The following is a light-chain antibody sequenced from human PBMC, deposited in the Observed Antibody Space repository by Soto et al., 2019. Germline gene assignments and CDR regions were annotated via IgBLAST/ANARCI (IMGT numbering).Light chain of an antibody. CDR3: QQYNNWPPGT. V-gene: IGKV3-15*01. CDR1: QSVSRN. J-gene: IGKJ1*01. CDR2: GAS. Sequence: EIVMTQSPATLSVSPGERATLSCRASQSVSRNLAWYQQKPGQAPRLLIYGASTRATGIPARFSGSGSGKEFTLTISSLQSEDFAVYYCQQYNNWPPGTFGQGTKVEIK.